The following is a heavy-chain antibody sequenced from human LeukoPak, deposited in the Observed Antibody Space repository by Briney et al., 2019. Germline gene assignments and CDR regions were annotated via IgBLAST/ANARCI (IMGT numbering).Heavy chain of an antibody. Sequence: GASVKVSCKASEYTFTGYYLHWVRQAPGQGLDWMGWINPNSGGTTYAQNFKGRVTMTWDTSISTAYMELSRLRSDDTAVYYCAREWELLRKYLYHWGQGTLVTVSS. CDR1: EYTFTGYY. CDR2: INPNSGGT. CDR3: AREWELLRKYLYH. V-gene: IGHV1-2*02. J-gene: IGHJ1*01. D-gene: IGHD1-26*01.